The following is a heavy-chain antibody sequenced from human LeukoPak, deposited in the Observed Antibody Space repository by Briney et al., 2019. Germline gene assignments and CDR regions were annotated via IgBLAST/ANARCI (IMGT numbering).Heavy chain of an antibody. V-gene: IGHV3-23*01. CDR1: GFTFTSYD. CDR2: ISNGADRA. Sequence: GGSLRLSCVASGFTFTSYDMCWVRQAPGKGLEWVSGISNGADRAYYADSVKGRFTISRDNSKNTLYLQMDSLRAEDTAVYYCAREGFLDYWGQGTLVTIPS. D-gene: IGHD1-26*01. CDR3: AREGFLDY. J-gene: IGHJ4*02.